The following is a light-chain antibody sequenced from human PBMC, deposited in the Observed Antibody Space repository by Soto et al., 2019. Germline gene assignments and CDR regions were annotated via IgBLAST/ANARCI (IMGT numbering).Light chain of an antibody. J-gene: IGKJ1*01. CDR1: QSVSSTY. CDR3: QQYGGSRWT. Sequence: VLAQSAGTLSFSPGERATLSCRASQSVSSTYLAWYQQKPGQAPRLLIYGASNRATGIPDRFSGSGSGTDFTLTISRLEPEDFAVYYCQQYGGSRWTFGQGTKVDIK. CDR2: GAS. V-gene: IGKV3-20*01.